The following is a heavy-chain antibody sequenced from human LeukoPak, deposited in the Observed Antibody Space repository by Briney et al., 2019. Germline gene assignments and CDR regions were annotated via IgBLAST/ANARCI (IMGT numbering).Heavy chain of an antibody. CDR2: IYTSGST. Sequence: KASETLSLTCTVSGASISYFYWSWIRQPAGKGLEWIGRIYTSGSTNYNPSLKSRVTMSVDTSKKQFSLKLSSVTAADTAVYYCARVRGSSGSYEYYHYMDVWGKGTTVTISS. CDR3: ARVRGSSGSYEYYHYMDV. D-gene: IGHD1-26*01. V-gene: IGHV4-4*07. J-gene: IGHJ6*03. CDR1: GASISYFY.